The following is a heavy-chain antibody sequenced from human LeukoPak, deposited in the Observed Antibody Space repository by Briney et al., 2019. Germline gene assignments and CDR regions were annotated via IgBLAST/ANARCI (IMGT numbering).Heavy chain of an antibody. J-gene: IGHJ6*02. Sequence: GGSLRLSCAASDFTFSGFAMSWVRQAPGKGPEWVSTITENGDRSYYTDSVKGRFTISRDISKNTLYLQMNRLRAEDTAVYYCAKGLPVSDFWSGNGYYYGMDVWGQGTTVTVS. CDR3: AKGLPVSDFWSGNGYYYGMDV. CDR1: DFTFSGFA. V-gene: IGHV3-23*01. CDR2: ITENGDRS. D-gene: IGHD3-3*01.